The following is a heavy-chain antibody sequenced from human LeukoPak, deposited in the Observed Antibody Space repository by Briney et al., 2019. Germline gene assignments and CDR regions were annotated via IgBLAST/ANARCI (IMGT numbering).Heavy chain of an antibody. V-gene: IGHV1-2*02. CDR1: GYIXTGYY. J-gene: IGHJ5*02. CDR2: INPNSGDT. Sequence: GASVKVSCKASGYIXTGYYMHGVRQAPGQGLEWMGWINPNSGDTKYEQKFQGRVTMTRDTSISTAYMEMSSLTFDDTAVYFCARGGCNTGTCYSSWLDPWGQGNLVTVSS. CDR3: ARGGCNTGTCYSSWLDP. D-gene: IGHD2-21*02.